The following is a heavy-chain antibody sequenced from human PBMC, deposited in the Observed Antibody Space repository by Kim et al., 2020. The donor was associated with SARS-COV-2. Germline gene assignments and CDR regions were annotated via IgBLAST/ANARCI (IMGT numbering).Heavy chain of an antibody. CDR2: IWYDGSNE. D-gene: IGHD3-10*01. Sequence: GGSLRLSCAASGFTFSSYDMHWVRQAPGKGLEWVAVIWYDGSNEYYADSVKGRFTISRDNSKNTLYLQMNSLRAEDTAVYFCARDRILYFGEYYFDYWGQENVLTVSS. CDR1: GFTFSSYD. CDR3: ARDRILYFGEYYFDY. J-gene: IGHJ4*02. V-gene: IGHV3-33*08.